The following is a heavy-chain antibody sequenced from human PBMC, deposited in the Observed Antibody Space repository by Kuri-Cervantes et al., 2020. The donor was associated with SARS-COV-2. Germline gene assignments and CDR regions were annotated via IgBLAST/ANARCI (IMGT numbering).Heavy chain of an antibody. Sequence: GGSLRLSCSASGFRFSGYPMHWVRQAPGKGLEYVWAISSDRGSTYYADSVKGRFTISRDNTKNSLYRQMNSLRADDTAVYYCARDLLYCYYNMDVWGKGTTVTVSS. CDR1: GFRFSGYP. J-gene: IGHJ6*03. V-gene: IGHV3-64*04. CDR2: ISSDRGST. CDR3: ARDLLYCYYNMDV.